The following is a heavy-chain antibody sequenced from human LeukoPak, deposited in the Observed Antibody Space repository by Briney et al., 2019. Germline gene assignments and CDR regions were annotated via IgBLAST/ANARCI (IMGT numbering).Heavy chain of an antibody. CDR2: IYSGDNT. J-gene: IGHJ4*02. Sequence: GGSLRLSCAASGFTISSNYMSWVRQAPGEGLEWVSVIYSGDNTYYADSVKGRFTITRDNSNNTLYLQMNSLRAEDTAVYYCARDKWVTWGQGTLVTVSS. V-gene: IGHV3-66*01. CDR3: ARDKWVT. CDR1: GFTISSNY. D-gene: IGHD5-18*01.